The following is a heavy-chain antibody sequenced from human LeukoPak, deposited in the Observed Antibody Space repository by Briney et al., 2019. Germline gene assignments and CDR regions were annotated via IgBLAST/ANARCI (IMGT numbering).Heavy chain of an antibody. CDR3: ARGSKRVDY. V-gene: IGHV4-4*07. J-gene: IGHJ4*02. Sequence: SETLSLACTVSGAFISSYYWSWIRQPAGKGLEWIGRIYTSGSTNYNPPLKSRVTMSVDTSKTQFSLKLTSVTAADTAVYYCARGSKRVDYWGQGTLVTVSS. CDR2: IYTSGST. CDR1: GAFISSYY.